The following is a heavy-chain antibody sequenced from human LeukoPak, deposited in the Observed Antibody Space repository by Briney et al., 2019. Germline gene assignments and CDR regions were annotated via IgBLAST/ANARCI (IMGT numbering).Heavy chain of an antibody. CDR1: GFTFSSYS. J-gene: IGHJ4*02. D-gene: IGHD2-15*01. Sequence: PGRSLRLSCAASGFTFSSYSMNWVRQAPGKGLEWVSSISSSSSYIYYADSVKGRFTISRDNAKNSLYLQMNSLRAEDTAVYYCAREYCSGGSCYLADYWGQGTLVTVSS. CDR3: AREYCSGGSCYLADY. CDR2: ISSSSSYI. V-gene: IGHV3-21*01.